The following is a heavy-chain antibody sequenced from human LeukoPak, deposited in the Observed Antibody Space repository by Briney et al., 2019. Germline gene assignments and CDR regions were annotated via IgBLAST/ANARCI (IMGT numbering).Heavy chain of an antibody. CDR1: SGSISSYY. V-gene: IGHV4-4*07. J-gene: IGHJ4*02. D-gene: IGHD3-22*01. Sequence: PSETLSLTCTVSSGSISSYYWSWIRQPAGKGLEWIGRIHTSGRTNYNPSLKSRVTMSVDTSKNQFSLKLSSVTAADTAVYYCARDTYYYDSSGYYWLDYWGQGTLVTVSS. CDR3: ARDTYYYDSSGYYWLDY. CDR2: IHTSGRT.